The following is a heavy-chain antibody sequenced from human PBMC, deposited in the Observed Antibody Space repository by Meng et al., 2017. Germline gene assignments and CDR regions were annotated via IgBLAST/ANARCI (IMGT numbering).Heavy chain of an antibody. CDR3: ARAIAVSGTGRFDY. D-gene: IGHD6-19*01. CDR2: INAGNSDT. J-gene: IGHJ4*02. Sequence: QVQLVQSGAEVKKPGASVKVSCKASGYTFTTYAIHWVRQAPGQRLEWIGWINAGNSDTKYSQKLQGRVTITRDTSASTVYMEVSSLRSEDTGVYYCARAIAVSGTGRFDYWGQGTLVTVSS. CDR1: GYTFTTYA. V-gene: IGHV1-3*01.